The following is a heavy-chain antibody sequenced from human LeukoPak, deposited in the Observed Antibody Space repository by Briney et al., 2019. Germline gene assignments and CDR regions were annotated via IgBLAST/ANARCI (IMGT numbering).Heavy chain of an antibody. D-gene: IGHD5-12*01. J-gene: IGHJ3*02. Sequence: PGGSLRLSCAASGFTFSSYSMNWVRQAPGKGLEWVSSISSSSYIYYADSVKGRFTISRDNAKNSLYLQMNSLRAEDTAVYYCARDIVATNAFDIWGQGTMVTVSS. CDR2: ISSSSYI. CDR3: ARDIVATNAFDI. CDR1: GFTFSSYS. V-gene: IGHV3-21*01.